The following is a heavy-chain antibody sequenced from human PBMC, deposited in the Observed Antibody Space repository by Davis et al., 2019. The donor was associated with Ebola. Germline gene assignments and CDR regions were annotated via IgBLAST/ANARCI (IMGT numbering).Heavy chain of an antibody. CDR3: ARDLRYDSSGYGYYFYMDV. D-gene: IGHD3-22*01. CDR1: GGSISRGGSY. V-gene: IGHV4-31*02. J-gene: IGHJ6*03. CDR2: IYYSGST. Sequence: SCTVSGGSISRGGSYWTWIRQHPGKGLEWIGYIYYSGSTYYKPSLKSRVTISLDTSKNQFSLNLYSVTAADTAVYYCARDLRYDSSGYGYYFYMDVWGKGTTVTVSS.